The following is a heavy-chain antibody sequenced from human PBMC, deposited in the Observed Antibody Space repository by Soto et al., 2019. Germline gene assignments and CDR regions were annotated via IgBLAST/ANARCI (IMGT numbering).Heavy chain of an antibody. D-gene: IGHD4-17*01. CDR3: ARDYGDYFDY. J-gene: IGHJ4*02. CDR1: GGSISSYY. V-gene: IGHV4-59*01. CDR2: IYYSGST. Sequence: SETLSLTCTVSGGSISSYYWSWIRQPPGKGLEWIGYIYYSGSTNYNPSLKSRVTISVDTSKNQFSLKLSSVTAADTAVYYCARDYGDYFDYWGQGTLVTVSS.